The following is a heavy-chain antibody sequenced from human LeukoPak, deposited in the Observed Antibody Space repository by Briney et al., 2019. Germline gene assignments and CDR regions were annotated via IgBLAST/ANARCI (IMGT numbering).Heavy chain of an antibody. CDR1: GGSITSYY. Sequence: PSVALSLTCTVSGGSITSYYWSWIRQPPGKGQEWIGHIFYSGSTKYNPSLKSRVTISVDTSKNQFSLKLSSVTAADTAVYYCARRSSSLFYFDYWGQGTLVTVSS. CDR2: IFYSGST. V-gene: IGHV4-59*08. CDR3: ARRSSSLFYFDY. J-gene: IGHJ4*02. D-gene: IGHD6-19*01.